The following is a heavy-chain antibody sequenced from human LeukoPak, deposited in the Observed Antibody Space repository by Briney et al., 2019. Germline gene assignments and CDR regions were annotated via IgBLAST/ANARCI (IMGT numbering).Heavy chain of an antibody. J-gene: IGHJ4*02. CDR3: ANTDPYSSSWYFDY. CDR2: ISYDGSNK. V-gene: IGHV3-30-3*01. Sequence: GGSLRLSCAASGFTFSSYAMHWVRQAPGKGLEWVAVISYDGSNKYYADSVKGRFTISRDNSKNTLYLQMNSLRAEDTAVYYCANTDPYSSSWYFDYWGQGTLVTVSS. D-gene: IGHD6-13*01. CDR1: GFTFSSYA.